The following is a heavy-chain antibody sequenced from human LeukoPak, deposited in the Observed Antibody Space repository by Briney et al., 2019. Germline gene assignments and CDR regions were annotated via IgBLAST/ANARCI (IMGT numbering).Heavy chain of an antibody. CDR2: TYSGGST. Sequence: GGSLRLSCDASGLTVSSNYMSWVRQAPGKRLQWVSVTYSGGSTDYADSVKGRFTISRDNSKNTLYLQMNSLRVEDTAVYYCAGGVGYARSYRGQGTLVTVFS. CDR3: AGGVGYARSY. V-gene: IGHV3-66*01. CDR1: GLTVSSNY. D-gene: IGHD2-2*01. J-gene: IGHJ4*02.